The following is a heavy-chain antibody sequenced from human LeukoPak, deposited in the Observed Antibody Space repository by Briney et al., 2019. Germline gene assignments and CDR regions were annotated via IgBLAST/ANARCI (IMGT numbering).Heavy chain of an antibody. CDR2: ISGSGDST. V-gene: IGHV3-23*01. Sequence: PGGSLRLSCAASGFTFSTYAMTWVRQAPGKGLEWVSSISGSGDSTYHADSVKGRFTISRDNSKNTLYLQMNSLRAEDTAVYYCAKASYYDSSGYYVDDAFDIWGQGTMVTVSS. CDR3: AKASYYDSSGYYVDDAFDI. CDR1: GFTFSTYA. J-gene: IGHJ3*02. D-gene: IGHD3-22*01.